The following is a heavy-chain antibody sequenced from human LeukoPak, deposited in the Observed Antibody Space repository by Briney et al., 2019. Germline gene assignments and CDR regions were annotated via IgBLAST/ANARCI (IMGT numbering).Heavy chain of an antibody. CDR1: GFTFSSYA. CDR3: ARPYDTRGYFPDY. CDR2: ISRGSDHI. Sequence: GRSLRLSCAASGFTFSSYAMNWVRQAPGKGLEWVSSISRGSDHIFYADSMKGRFTISRDNAKNSLYLQMNSLGAEDTAVYYCARPYDTRGYFPDYWGQGTLVTVSS. J-gene: IGHJ4*02. D-gene: IGHD3-22*01. V-gene: IGHV3-21*01.